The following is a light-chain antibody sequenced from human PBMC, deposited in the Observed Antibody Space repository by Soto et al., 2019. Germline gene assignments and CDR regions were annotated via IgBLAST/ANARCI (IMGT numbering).Light chain of an antibody. CDR1: QSIRSY. Sequence: IQLTQSPSSLSASVGDRFTITCRASQSIRSYLNWYQQKPGKAPKLLIYAASSLQTGVSSRFSGSGSGTDFTLTISNLQPEDFATYYCQQTSSTPTFGGGTKVDI. V-gene: IGKV1-39*01. J-gene: IGKJ4*01. CDR2: AAS. CDR3: QQTSSTPT.